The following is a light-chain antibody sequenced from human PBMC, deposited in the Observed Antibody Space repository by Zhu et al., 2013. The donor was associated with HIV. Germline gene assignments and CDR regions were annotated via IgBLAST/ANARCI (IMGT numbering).Light chain of an antibody. CDR1: QGISNS. CDR3: QQYQTFPG. Sequence: DIEMTQSPSSLSASVGDRVTITCRASQGISNSLAWYQQKPGKVPKLLIFAASTLTSGVPSRFSGSGSGTDFTLTISSLQPDDFATYYCQQYQTFPGFGQGTKVEIK. V-gene: IGKV1-27*01. J-gene: IGKJ1*01. CDR2: AAS.